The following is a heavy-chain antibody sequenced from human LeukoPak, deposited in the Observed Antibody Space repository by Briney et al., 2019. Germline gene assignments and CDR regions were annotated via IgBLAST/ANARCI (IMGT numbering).Heavy chain of an antibody. CDR3: ARTAYYYDSSGYYWYAFDI. V-gene: IGHV4-30-2*01. CDR1: GGSISSGGYS. D-gene: IGHD3-22*01. Sequence: SETLSLTCAASGGSISSGGYSWSWIRQPPGKGLEWIGYIYHSGSTYYNPSLKSRVTISVDRSKIQFSLKLSSVTAADTAVYYCARTAYYYDSSGYYWYAFDIWGQGTMVTVSS. J-gene: IGHJ3*02. CDR2: IYHSGST.